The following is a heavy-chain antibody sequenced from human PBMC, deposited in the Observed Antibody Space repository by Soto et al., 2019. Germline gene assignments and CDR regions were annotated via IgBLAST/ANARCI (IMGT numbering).Heavy chain of an antibody. CDR2: ISGSGGST. V-gene: IGHV3-23*01. CDR1: GFTFSSYA. D-gene: IGHD3-22*01. J-gene: IGHJ5*02. CDR3: AKEPLMYYDSSGPRWFDP. Sequence: GGSLRLSCAASGFTFSSYAMNWVRQAPGKGLEWVSAISGSGGSTYYADSVKGRFTISRDNPKNTLYLQMNSLRAEDTAVYYCAKEPLMYYDSSGPRWFDPWGQGTLVTVSS.